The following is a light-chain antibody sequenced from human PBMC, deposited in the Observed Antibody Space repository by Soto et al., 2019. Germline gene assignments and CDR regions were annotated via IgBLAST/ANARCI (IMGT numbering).Light chain of an antibody. V-gene: IGKV3-20*01. Sequence: EIVLTQSPGTLSLSPGERGTLSCRARQSVSSNYLAWYQQKPGQAPRLLIYRAFSRATGIKDRFSGSGSGTDFTLTISRLEPEDFAVYYCQYYGSSPWTFGQGTKVEIK. CDR1: QSVSSNY. CDR2: RAF. J-gene: IGKJ1*01. CDR3: QYYGSSPWT.